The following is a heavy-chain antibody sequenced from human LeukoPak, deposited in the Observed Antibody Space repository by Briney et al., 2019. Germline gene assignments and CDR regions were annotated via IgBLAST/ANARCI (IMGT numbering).Heavy chain of an antibody. Sequence: GASVKVSCKASGYTFTSYDINWVRQATGQGLEWMGWMNPNSGNTGYAQKFQGRVTMTRNTSISTAYVELSSLRSEDTAVYYCAATLAAAGTWVYYYYYYGMDVWGQGTTVTVSS. CDR1: GYTFTSYD. J-gene: IGHJ6*02. CDR2: MNPNSGNT. CDR3: AATLAAAGTWVYYYYYYGMDV. D-gene: IGHD6-13*01. V-gene: IGHV1-8*01.